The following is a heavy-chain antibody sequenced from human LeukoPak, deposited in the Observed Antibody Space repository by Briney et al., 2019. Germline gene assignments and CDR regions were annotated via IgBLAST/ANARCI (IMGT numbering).Heavy chain of an antibody. D-gene: IGHD3-10*01. CDR3: ARAPRRFYGSGSFESRGIDC. Sequence: PSETLSLTCIVSGGSISSYYWSWIRQFPGKGLEWIGYIYNSGTNYNPSLKNRVTISVVTSENQFSLLLSSVTAADTAVYYCARAPRRFYGSGSFESRGIDCWGQGTLATVSS. CDR1: GGSISSYY. V-gene: IGHV4-59*01. J-gene: IGHJ4*02. CDR2: IYNSGT.